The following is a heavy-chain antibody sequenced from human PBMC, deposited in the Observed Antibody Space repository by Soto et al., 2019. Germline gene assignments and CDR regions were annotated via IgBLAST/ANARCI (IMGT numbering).Heavy chain of an antibody. CDR2: IYYSGMT. Sequence: ASETLSLTCTVSGGSICSTNHYWGWIRQPPGKGLEWIGDIYYSGMTHYNPSLKSRVTISVDTSKNQFSLKLSSVTAADTAVYYCARHGYYYDSTGYYYFVWGQGTLVTVSS. J-gene: IGHJ4*02. D-gene: IGHD3-22*01. V-gene: IGHV4-39*01. CDR1: GGSICSTNHY. CDR3: ARHGYYYDSTGYYYFV.